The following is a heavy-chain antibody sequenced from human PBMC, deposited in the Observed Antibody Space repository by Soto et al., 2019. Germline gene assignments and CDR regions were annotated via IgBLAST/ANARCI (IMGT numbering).Heavy chain of an antibody. CDR2: ISYSGST. V-gene: IGHV4-30-4*01. Sequence: QVQLQESGPGLVKPSQTLSLTCTVSGGSISSGNYYWSWIRQPPGKGLEWIGFISYSGSTYYSTSLKSRVTISVDTSKSQFSLNLRFVTAADTAVYYCATMGTPATGLYFFDYWGQGSL. D-gene: IGHD2-15*01. CDR3: ATMGTPATGLYFFDY. J-gene: IGHJ4*02. CDR1: GGSISSGNYY.